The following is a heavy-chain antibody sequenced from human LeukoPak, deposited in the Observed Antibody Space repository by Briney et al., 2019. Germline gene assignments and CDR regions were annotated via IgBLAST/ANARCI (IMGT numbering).Heavy chain of an antibody. CDR2: IYYSGST. CDR3: ARVSSGWGFDY. Sequence: SETLSLTCTVSGGSISSYYWSWIRQPPGKGLEWIGYIYYSGSTNYNPSLKSRATISVDTSKNQFSLKLSSVTAADTAVHYCARVSSGWGFDYWGQGTLVTVSS. J-gene: IGHJ4*02. CDR1: GGSISSYY. D-gene: IGHD6-19*01. V-gene: IGHV4-59*01.